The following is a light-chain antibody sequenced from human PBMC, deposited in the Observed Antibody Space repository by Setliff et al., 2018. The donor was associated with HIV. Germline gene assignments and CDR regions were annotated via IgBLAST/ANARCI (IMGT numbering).Light chain of an antibody. V-gene: IGLV2-14*01. J-gene: IGLJ1*01. Sequence: QSVLTQPASVSGSPGRSIAISCTGTSSDVGGYDYVSWFQRHQGKAPKHMIYDVRKRPSGVSNRFSGSKSDNTASLTISGLQAEYEADYFCSSYTSISTYVFGTGTKVTVL. CDR2: DVR. CDR3: SSYTSISTYV. CDR1: SSDVGGYDY.